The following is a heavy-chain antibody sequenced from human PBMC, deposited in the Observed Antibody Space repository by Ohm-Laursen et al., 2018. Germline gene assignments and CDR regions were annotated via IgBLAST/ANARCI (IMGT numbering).Heavy chain of an antibody. J-gene: IGHJ4*02. CDR2: ISWNSGSI. Sequence: SLRLSCSASGFTFDDYAMHWVRQAPGKGLEWVSGISWNSGSIGYADSVKGRFTISRDNSKNTLYIQMNSLRAEDTAVYYCATQKGLGGFENWGQGTLVTVSS. V-gene: IGHV3-9*01. D-gene: IGHD2-15*01. CDR1: GFTFDDYA. CDR3: ATQKGLGGFEN.